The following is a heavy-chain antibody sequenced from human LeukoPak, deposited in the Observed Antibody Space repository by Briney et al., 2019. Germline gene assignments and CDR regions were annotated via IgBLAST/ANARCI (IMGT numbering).Heavy chain of an antibody. CDR3: ARAGSYWFIDL. D-gene: IGHD3-10*01. Sequence: PSETLSLTCTVSGGPISSYYWSWIRQPPGKGREWIGYIYYSGTTIYNPSLKTRPTILVDTSKPQFYLKLGSVTAADTAVYYCARAGSYWFIDLWGRGTLVTVSS. J-gene: IGHJ2*01. V-gene: IGHV4-59*01. CDR1: GGPISSYY. CDR2: IYYSGTT.